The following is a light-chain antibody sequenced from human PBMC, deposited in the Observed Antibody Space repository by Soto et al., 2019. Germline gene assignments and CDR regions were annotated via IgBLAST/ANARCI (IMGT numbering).Light chain of an antibody. V-gene: IGKV3-20*01. CDR1: QSVSSSY. J-gene: IGKJ1*01. CDR3: QQYGSSLWT. Sequence: EIVLTQSPGTLSLSPGERDTHSCRASQSVSSSYLAWYQQKPGQAPRLLIYGASSRATGIPDRFSGSGSGTDFTLTISRLEPEDFAVYYCQQYGSSLWTFGQGTKV. CDR2: GAS.